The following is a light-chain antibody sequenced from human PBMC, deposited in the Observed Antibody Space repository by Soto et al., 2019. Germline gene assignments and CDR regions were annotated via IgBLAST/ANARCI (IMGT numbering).Light chain of an antibody. CDR3: QHTFNSPPWT. V-gene: IGKV1-39*01. CDR1: QNIDMY. J-gene: IGKJ1*01. CDR2: GAS. Sequence: DIHMTQSPSSLSASVGDTVTITCRASQNIDMYLNWYQQKPGKAPRVLISGASNLQSGVPSRFSGSGSGTDFTLTISSLQSEDFASYFGQHTFNSPPWTFGQGTKVEVK.